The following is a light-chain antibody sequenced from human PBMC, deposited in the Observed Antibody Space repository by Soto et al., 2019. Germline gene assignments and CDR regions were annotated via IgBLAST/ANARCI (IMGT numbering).Light chain of an antibody. CDR3: QQSYSSPPT. CDR1: QNITSY. J-gene: IGKJ1*01. V-gene: IGKV1-39*01. CDR2: AAS. Sequence: EIQMTQSGTYRCSSVGHRVTITCRASQNITSYLNWYQQKPGKAPQLLIYAASSLQSGVPSRFIVTGSGTDITLTISSLQPEDFATYYCQQSYSSPPTFGQGTKVDIK.